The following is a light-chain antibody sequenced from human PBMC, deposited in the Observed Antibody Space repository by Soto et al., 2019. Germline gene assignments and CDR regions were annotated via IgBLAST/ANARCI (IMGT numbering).Light chain of an antibody. Sequence: DIQMTQSPSTLSASVGDRVTITCRASQSISSWLAWYQQKPGKAPKLLIYDASSLESGVPSRFSGSGSGTEFTLTISRLEPEDFAVYFCHQYGNSPPGTFGQGTRLEIK. V-gene: IGKV1-5*01. J-gene: IGKJ5*01. CDR3: HQYGNSPPGT. CDR1: QSISSW. CDR2: DAS.